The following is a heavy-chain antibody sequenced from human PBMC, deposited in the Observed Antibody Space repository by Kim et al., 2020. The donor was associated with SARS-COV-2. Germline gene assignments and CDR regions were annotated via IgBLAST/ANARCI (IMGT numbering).Heavy chain of an antibody. J-gene: IGHJ5*02. Sequence: KSRVTISVDTSKNQFSLKLSSVTAADTAVYYCARHRWRYCSGGSCNWFDPWGQGTLVTVSS. D-gene: IGHD2-15*01. CDR3: ARHRWRYCSGGSCNWFDP. V-gene: IGHV4-39*01.